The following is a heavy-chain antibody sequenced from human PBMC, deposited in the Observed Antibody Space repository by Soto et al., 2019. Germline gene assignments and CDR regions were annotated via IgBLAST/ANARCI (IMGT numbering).Heavy chain of an antibody. V-gene: IGHV2-5*02. Sequence: QITLKESGPTLVKPTQTLTLTCTFSGFSFTTDGMGVGWIRQPPGKALEWLELIYWDDDKRYSPSLKSRLTITKDASRNQVVLTLTNMDPADTATYYCAHLYWAAFGTRYYFDYWGQGTLVTVSS. D-gene: IGHD3-16*01. J-gene: IGHJ4*02. CDR2: IYWDDDK. CDR3: AHLYWAAFGTRYYFDY. CDR1: GFSFTTDGMG.